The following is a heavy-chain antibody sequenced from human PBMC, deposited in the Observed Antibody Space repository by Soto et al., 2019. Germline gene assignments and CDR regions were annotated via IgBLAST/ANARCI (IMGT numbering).Heavy chain of an antibody. CDR3: AGLAPKRYCSSTSCPGDGILMDV. CDR1: GYTFTSYG. Sequence: GASVKVSCKASGYTFTSYGISWVRQAPGQGLEWMGWIIPILGKANYAQKFQGRVTITADKSTSTAYMELSSLRSEDTAVYYCAGLAPKRYCSSTSCPGDGILMDVWGKGTTVTVSS. D-gene: IGHD2-2*01. V-gene: IGHV1-69*10. CDR2: IIPILGKA. J-gene: IGHJ6*03.